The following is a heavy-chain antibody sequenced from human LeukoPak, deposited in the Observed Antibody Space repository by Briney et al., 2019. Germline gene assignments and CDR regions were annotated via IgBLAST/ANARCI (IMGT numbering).Heavy chain of an antibody. CDR3: ASAGDRYCSSTSCYSDAFDI. D-gene: IGHD2-2*01. CDR1: GYTFTGYY. V-gene: IGHV1-2*04. CDR2: INPNSGGT. Sequence: GASVKVSCKASGYTFTGYYMHWVRQAPGQGLEWMGWINPNSGGTNYAQKFQGWVTMTRDTSISTAYMELSRLRSDDTAVYYCASAGDRYCSSTSCYSDAFDIWGQGTMVTVSS. J-gene: IGHJ3*02.